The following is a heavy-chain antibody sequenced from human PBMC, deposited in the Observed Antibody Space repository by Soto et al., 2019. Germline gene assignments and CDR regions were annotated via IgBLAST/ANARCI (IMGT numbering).Heavy chain of an antibody. J-gene: IGHJ6*03. CDR1: GYTFTSYG. CDR2: MNPNSGNT. V-gene: IGHV1-8*02. Sequence: ASVKVSCKASGYTFTSYGISWVRQATGQGLEWMGWMNPNSGNTGYAQKFQGRVTMTRNTSISTAYMELSSLRSEDTAVYYCARGGSYYGSGSYYIIGDYYYYYMDVWGKGTTVTVSS. D-gene: IGHD3-10*01. CDR3: ARGGSYYGSGSYYIIGDYYYYYMDV.